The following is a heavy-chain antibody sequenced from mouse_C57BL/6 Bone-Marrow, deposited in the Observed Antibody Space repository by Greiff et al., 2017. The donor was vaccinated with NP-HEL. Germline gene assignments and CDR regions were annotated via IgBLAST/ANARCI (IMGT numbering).Heavy chain of an antibody. CDR1: GFNIKNTY. V-gene: IGHV14-3*01. CDR3: ARRDYYGSSYVGYWYFDV. J-gene: IGHJ1*03. Sequence: VQLQQSVAELVRPGASVKLSCTASGFNIKNTYMHWVKQRPEQGLEWIGRIDPANGNTKYAPKFQGKATITADTSSTTAYLQLSSLTSEDTAIYYCARRDYYGSSYVGYWYFDVWGTGTTVTVSS. CDR2: IDPANGNT. D-gene: IGHD1-1*01.